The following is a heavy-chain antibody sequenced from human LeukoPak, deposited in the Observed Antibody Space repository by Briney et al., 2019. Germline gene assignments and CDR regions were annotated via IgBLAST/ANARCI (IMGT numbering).Heavy chain of an antibody. Sequence: GGSLRLSCAASGFTFSSYAMHWVRQAPGKGLEWVSYISSSGSTIYYADSVKGRFTISRDNAKNSLYLQMNSLRAEDTAVYYCARDGTAAGRGYFDYWGQGTLVTVSS. J-gene: IGHJ4*02. CDR2: ISSSGSTI. CDR3: ARDGTAAGRGYFDY. V-gene: IGHV3-48*04. CDR1: GFTFSSYA. D-gene: IGHD6-13*01.